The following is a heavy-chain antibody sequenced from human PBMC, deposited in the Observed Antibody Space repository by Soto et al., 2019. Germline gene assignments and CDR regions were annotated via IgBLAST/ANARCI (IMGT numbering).Heavy chain of an antibody. J-gene: IGHJ6*03. CDR3: AKDYQADDYVVLGYYYYYMDV. Sequence: GGSLRLSCAASGFTFSSYGMHWVRQAPGKGLEWVAVISYDGSNKYYADSVKGRFTISRDNSKNTLYLQMNSLRAEDTAVYYCAKDYQADDYVVLGYYYYYMDVWGKGTTVTVSS. D-gene: IGHD4-17*01. CDR1: GFTFSSYG. CDR2: ISYDGSNK. V-gene: IGHV3-30*18.